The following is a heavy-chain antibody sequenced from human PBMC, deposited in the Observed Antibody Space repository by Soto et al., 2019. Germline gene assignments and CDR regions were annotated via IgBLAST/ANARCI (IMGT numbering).Heavy chain of an antibody. CDR2: IYHGGNT. CDR3: ARNRWLDT. CDR1: GGSISSSDW. Sequence: QVQLQESGPGLVKPSGTLSLTCAVSGGSISSSDWCSWVRQPPGKGLEWIGEIYHGGNTNYNPSLKSRLTISIDKAKNQFSLKLTSVTAADTAVYYCARNRWLDTWGQGTLVTVSS. V-gene: IGHV4-4*02. J-gene: IGHJ5*02.